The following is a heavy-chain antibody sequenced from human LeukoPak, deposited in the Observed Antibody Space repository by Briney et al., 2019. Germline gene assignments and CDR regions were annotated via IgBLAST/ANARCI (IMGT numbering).Heavy chain of an antibody. CDR1: GFTFNSDA. CDR2: ICGSGGGT. Sequence: GGSLSLSCAPSGFTFNSDAMSWVRPAPEEGLEWVATICGSGGGTYYADSVRGRFTFSRDDSRNTLYLQMTSLPAEDTAVYYCAKDLGRYRNHYFHYWGQGTLVTVSS. CDR3: AKDLGRYRNHYFHY. J-gene: IGHJ4*02. D-gene: IGHD1-26*01. V-gene: IGHV3-23*01.